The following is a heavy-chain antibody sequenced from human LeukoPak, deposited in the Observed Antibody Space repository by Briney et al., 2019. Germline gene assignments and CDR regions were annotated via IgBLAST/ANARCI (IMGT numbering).Heavy chain of an antibody. CDR2: ISSSSSTI. CDR1: GFTFSSYS. D-gene: IGHD3-3*01. CDR3: ARDGYDFWSGYYPADYYYYYMDV. V-gene: IGHV3-48*01. Sequence: GGSLRLSCAASGFTFSSYSMNWVRQAPGKGLEWVSYISSSSSTIYYADSVKGRFTISRDNAKNSLYLQMNSLRAEDTAVYYCARDGYDFWSGYYPADYYYYYMDVWGKGTTVTVSS. J-gene: IGHJ6*03.